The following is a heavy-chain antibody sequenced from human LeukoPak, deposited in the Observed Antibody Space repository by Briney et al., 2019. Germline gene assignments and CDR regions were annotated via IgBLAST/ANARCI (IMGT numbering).Heavy chain of an antibody. CDR2: INPNSGGT. Sequence: ASVKVSCKASGYSFTDYYMHWVRQAPGQGLEWMGWINPNSGGTSSAQRFQGRVTMTRDTSITTVYMEVSWLTSDDTAIYYCARADRLDGGPYLIGPWGQGTLVTVSS. J-gene: IGHJ5*02. CDR3: ARADRLDGGPYLIGP. V-gene: IGHV1-2*02. D-gene: IGHD2-21*01. CDR1: GYSFTDYY.